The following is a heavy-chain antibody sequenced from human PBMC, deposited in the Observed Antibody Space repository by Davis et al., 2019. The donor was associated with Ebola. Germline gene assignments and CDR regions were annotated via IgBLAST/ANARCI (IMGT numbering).Heavy chain of an antibody. D-gene: IGHD2-21*02. Sequence: AASVKVSCEVSGYTLTEFSMHWVRQAPGQRLEWMGWINAGNGNTKYSQKFQGRVTITRDTSASTAYMELSSLRSEDTAVYYCAREVIVVVTATHYYYYGMDVWGKGTTVTVSS. J-gene: IGHJ6*04. V-gene: IGHV1-3*01. CDR3: AREVIVVVTATHYYYYGMDV. CDR2: INAGNGNT. CDR1: GYTLTEFS.